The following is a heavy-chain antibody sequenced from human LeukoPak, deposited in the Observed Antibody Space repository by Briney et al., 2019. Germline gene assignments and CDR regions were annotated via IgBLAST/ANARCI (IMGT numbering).Heavy chain of an antibody. V-gene: IGHV4-59*08. D-gene: IGHD6-19*01. CDR2: IYYSGDT. CDR3: ASSTRGAGDY. J-gene: IGHJ4*02. CDR1: GVSITSYY. Sequence: SETLSLTCTVSGVSITSYYWSWIRQPPGKGLEWIGYIYYSGDTKYNPSLKSRVTTSVDTSKNQFSLNLSSVTAADTAVYYCASSTRGAGDYWGQGTLVTVSS.